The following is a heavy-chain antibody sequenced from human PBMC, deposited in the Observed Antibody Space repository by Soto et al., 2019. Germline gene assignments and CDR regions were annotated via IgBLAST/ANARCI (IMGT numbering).Heavy chain of an antibody. V-gene: IGHV4-61*01. D-gene: IGHD2-15*01. CDR3: ARAVVAATYYYYGMDV. CDR2: IYYSGST. J-gene: IGHJ6*02. Sequence: PSETLSLTCTVSGGSVSSGSYYWSWIRQPPGKGLEWIGYIYYSGSTNYNPSLKSRVTISVDTSKNQFSLKLSSVTAADTAVYYCARAVVAATYYYYGMDVWGQGTTVTVS. CDR1: GGSVSSGSYY.